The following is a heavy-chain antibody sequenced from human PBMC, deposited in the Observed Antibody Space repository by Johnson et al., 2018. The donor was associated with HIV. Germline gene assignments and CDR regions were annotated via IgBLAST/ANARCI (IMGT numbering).Heavy chain of an antibody. CDR3: VRDDGSDYEAFDM. CDR2: ISSDESYK. Sequence: QVQLVESGGGVVQPGRSLRLSCTASGITFNRFPMNWVRQAPGKGLEWVAVISSDESYKHYGDSVKGRFTVSKDSSKSTLFLQMNSLRPDDTAVYYCVRDDGSDYEAFDMWGQGTMVTVSS. J-gene: IGHJ3*02. CDR1: GITFNRFP. D-gene: IGHD2-21*01. V-gene: IGHV3-30*04.